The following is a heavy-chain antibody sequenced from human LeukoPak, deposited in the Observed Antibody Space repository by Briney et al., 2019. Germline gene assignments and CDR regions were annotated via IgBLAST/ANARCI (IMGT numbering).Heavy chain of an antibody. Sequence: ASVKVSCKASDYTFTNYGASWVRQAPGQGLEWMGWISAYNGKTYYAQKFQGRVTVTTDTSTSTAYMDLRSLRSDDTAVYYCARTNLDCKNGVCYDYWGQGTPVTVSS. CDR1: DYTFTNYG. CDR3: ARTNLDCKNGVCYDY. J-gene: IGHJ4*02. V-gene: IGHV1-18*01. D-gene: IGHD2-8*01. CDR2: ISAYNGKT.